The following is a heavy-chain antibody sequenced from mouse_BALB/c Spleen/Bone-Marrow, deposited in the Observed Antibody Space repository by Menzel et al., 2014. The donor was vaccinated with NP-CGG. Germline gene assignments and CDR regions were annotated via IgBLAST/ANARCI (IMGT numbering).Heavy chain of an antibody. V-gene: IGHV14-3*02. CDR1: GFNITDTY. Sequence: VHVKQSGAELVKPGASVKLSCTASGFNITDTYMHWVKQRPEQGLEWIGRIDPANGNTKYDPKFQGKATITADTSSNTAYLQHSSLTSEDAAVYYCANYDYGWYFDVWGARTTVTVSS. CDR2: IDPANGNT. D-gene: IGHD2-4*01. J-gene: IGHJ1*01. CDR3: ANYDYGWYFDV.